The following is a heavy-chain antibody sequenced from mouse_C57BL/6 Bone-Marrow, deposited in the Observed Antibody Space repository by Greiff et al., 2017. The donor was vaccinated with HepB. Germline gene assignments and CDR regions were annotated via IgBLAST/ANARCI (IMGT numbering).Heavy chain of an antibody. J-gene: IGHJ1*03. CDR2: ISNGGGST. Sequence: EVHLVESGGGLVQPGGSLKLSCAASGFTFSDYYMYWVRQTPEKRLEWVAYISNGGGSTYYPDTVKGRFTISRDNAKNTLYLQMSRLKSEDTAMYYCARGGTVVATPGWYFDVWGTGTTVTVSS. V-gene: IGHV5-12*01. CDR3: ARGGTVVATPGWYFDV. D-gene: IGHD1-1*01. CDR1: GFTFSDYY.